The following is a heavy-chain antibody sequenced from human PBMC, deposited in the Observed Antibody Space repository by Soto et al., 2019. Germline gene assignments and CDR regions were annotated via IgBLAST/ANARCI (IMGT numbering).Heavy chain of an antibody. Sequence: VQLQESGPGLVKPSETLSLTCTVSGGSISSYYWSWNRQPPGKGLEWIGYIYYSGSTNYNPSLKSRVTISVDTSKNQFSLKLSSVTAADTAVYYCARGTVVTLDFDYWGQGTLVTGSS. CDR3: ARGTVVTLDFDY. J-gene: IGHJ4*02. CDR1: GGSISSYY. D-gene: IGHD2-21*02. V-gene: IGHV4-59*08. CDR2: IYYSGST.